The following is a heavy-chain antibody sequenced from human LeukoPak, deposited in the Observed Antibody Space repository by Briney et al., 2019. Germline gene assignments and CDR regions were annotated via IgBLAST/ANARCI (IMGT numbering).Heavy chain of an antibody. J-gene: IGHJ6*03. Sequence: SVKVSCKASGGTFSSYAISWVRQAPGQGLEWMGGIVPIFGTANYAQKFQGRVTITADESTSTAYMELSSLRSEDTAVYYCARDEYDQNYYYYMDVWGKGTTVTVSS. CDR2: IVPIFGTA. CDR1: GGTFSSYA. D-gene: IGHD1-1*01. CDR3: ARDEYDQNYYYYMDV. V-gene: IGHV1-69*13.